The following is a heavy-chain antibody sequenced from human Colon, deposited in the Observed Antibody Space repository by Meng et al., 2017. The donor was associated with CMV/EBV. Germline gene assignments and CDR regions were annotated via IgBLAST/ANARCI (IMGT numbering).Heavy chain of an antibody. D-gene: IGHD6-19*01. Sequence: TVAGASSSRSSLYWGWIRQPPGRGLEWIGSIHHSGNTYRNPSLWGRVSMSVDTSKNQFSLNLSSVTAADTSIYYCARPSDNGWYYFDSWGQGTLVTVSS. V-gene: IGHV4-39*01. J-gene: IGHJ4*02. CDR1: GASSSRSSLY. CDR3: ARPSDNGWYYFDS. CDR2: IHHSGNT.